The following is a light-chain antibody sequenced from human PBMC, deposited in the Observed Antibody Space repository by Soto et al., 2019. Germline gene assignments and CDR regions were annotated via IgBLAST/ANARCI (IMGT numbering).Light chain of an antibody. CDR2: DAS. J-gene: IGKJ2*01. CDR1: QSVSSN. CDR3: QQYNNWPYT. V-gene: IGKV3-15*01. Sequence: EIVMTQSPATLSVSPGERAALSCRASQSVSSNFAWYRQKPGQAPRLLIYDASTRATGVPARFSGSGSGTGFTLTISSLQSEDFAVYYCQQYNNWPYTFGQGTKLEIK.